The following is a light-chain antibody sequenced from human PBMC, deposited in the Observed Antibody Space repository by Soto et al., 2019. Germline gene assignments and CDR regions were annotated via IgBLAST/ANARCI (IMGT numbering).Light chain of an antibody. J-gene: IGLJ1*01. Sequence: QSVLTQPASVSGSPGQSITISCTGTSSDVGGYDFVSWYQHHPGKAPKLIIYEVRTRPSGVSDRFSGSKSGNTASLTISGLQAGDEADYYCSSYTSDWGVFGTGTKLTVL. CDR2: EVR. V-gene: IGLV2-14*01. CDR1: SSDVGGYDF. CDR3: SSYTSDWGV.